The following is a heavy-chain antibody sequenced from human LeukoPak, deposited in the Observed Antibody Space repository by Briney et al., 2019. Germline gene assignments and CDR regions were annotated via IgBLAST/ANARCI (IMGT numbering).Heavy chain of an antibody. CDR3: ARELNWDADY. CDR2: IKEDGSDK. J-gene: IGHJ4*02. Sequence: PGGSLRLSCAASGFTFSSYRMNWLRQAPGKGLEWVAHIKEDGSDKYHVDSVKGRFTISRDNAKNSLYLQMNSLRAEDTAVYYCARELNWDADYWGQGTLVTVSS. V-gene: IGHV3-7*04. CDR1: GFTFSSYR. D-gene: IGHD1-1*01.